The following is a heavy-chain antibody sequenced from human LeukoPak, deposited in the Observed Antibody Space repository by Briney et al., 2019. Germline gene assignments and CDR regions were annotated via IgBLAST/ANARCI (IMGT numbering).Heavy chain of an antibody. CDR1: GFTFSSYS. D-gene: IGHD2-2*01. Sequence: GGSLRLSCAASGFTFSSYSMNWVRQAPGKGLEWVGRINDGGTTDYAAPAKDRFTISRDDSKNTLYLQMNSLKTEDTAVYYCTTEPLGYCSSSTCYDYFDCWGQGTQVTVSS. CDR3: TTEPLGYCSSSTCYDYFDC. CDR2: INDGGTT. J-gene: IGHJ4*02. V-gene: IGHV3-15*01.